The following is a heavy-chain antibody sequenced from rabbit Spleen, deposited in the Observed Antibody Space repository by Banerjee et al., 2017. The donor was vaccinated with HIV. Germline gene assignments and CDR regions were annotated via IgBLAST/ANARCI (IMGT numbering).Heavy chain of an antibody. Sequence: QEQLEESGGDLVKPEGSLTLTCTASGVSFSDKDVMCWVRQAPGKGLEWITCINIATGKSVYASWVSGRFIMSRTSSTTVTLQMTSLTAADTATYFCARDQYIDGDYNGYFNLWGQGTLVTVS. J-gene: IGHJ4*01. CDR1: GVSFSDKDV. V-gene: IGHV1S45*01. CDR2: INIATGKS. CDR3: ARDQYIDGDYNGYFNL. D-gene: IGHD2-1*01.